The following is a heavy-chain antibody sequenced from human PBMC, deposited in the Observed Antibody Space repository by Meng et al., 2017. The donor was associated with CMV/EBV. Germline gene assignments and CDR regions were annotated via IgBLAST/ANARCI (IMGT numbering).Heavy chain of an antibody. D-gene: IGHD2-15*01. J-gene: IGHJ5*02. V-gene: IGHV1-69*05. Sequence: SSKASGGTFSSYAISCVRQAPGQGLEWMRGIITLFGTANYAQKFQGRVTITTDDSTSTAYMELSSLRSEDTAVYYCARDMAILGFDPWGQGTLVTVSS. CDR3: ARDMAILGFDP. CDR2: IITLFGTA. CDR1: GGTFSSYA.